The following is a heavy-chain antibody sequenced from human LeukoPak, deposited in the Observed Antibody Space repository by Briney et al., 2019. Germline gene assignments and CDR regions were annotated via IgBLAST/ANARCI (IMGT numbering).Heavy chain of an antibody. D-gene: IGHD2-15*01. V-gene: IGHV3-48*02. CDR2: ISSSAATI. Sequence: GGSLRLSCAASGFAFSTYSMNWVRQAPGNGLEWVSSISSSAATIHYADSVKGRFTISRDNAKNSPYLQMNSLRDEDTAVYYCARDAAFSAFNMWGQGTMVTVSS. J-gene: IGHJ3*02. CDR1: GFAFSTYS. CDR3: ARDAAFSAFNM.